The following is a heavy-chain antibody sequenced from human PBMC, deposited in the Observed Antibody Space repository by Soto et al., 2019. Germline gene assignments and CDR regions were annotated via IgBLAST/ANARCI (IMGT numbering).Heavy chain of an antibody. CDR1: GYTFTSYG. CDR3: ARETYDFWSGSYYGMEV. D-gene: IGHD3-3*01. J-gene: IGHJ6*02. CDR2: ISAYNGNT. Sequence: ASVKVSFKASGYTFTSYGISWVRQAPGQGLEWMGWISAYNGNTNYAQKLQGRVTMTTDTSTSTAYMELRSLRSDDTAVYYCARETYDFWSGSYYGMEVWGQGTTVTVSS. V-gene: IGHV1-18*01.